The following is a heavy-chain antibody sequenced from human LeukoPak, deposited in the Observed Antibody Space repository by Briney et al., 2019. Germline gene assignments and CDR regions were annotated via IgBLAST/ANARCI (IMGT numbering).Heavy chain of an antibody. D-gene: IGHD4-11*01. Sequence: PGGSLRLSCAASGFTFSNYWMHWVRQVPEKGLVWVSRINTGGSSTTYADSVKGRFTISRDNAKNTLYLQMNSLRAEDTAVYYCARSNHADDYWGQGTLVTVSS. CDR2: INTGGSST. V-gene: IGHV3-74*01. CDR3: ARSNHADDY. J-gene: IGHJ4*02. CDR1: GFTFSNYW.